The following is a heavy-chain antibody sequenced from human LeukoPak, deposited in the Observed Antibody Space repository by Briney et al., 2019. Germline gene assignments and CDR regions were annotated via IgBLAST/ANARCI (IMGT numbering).Heavy chain of an antibody. CDR1: GGSINSYY. J-gene: IGHJ5*02. CDR3: ARSPHRLIGHWFDP. D-gene: IGHD3-16*01. V-gene: IGHV4-4*07. CDR2: IFSSGNT. Sequence: PSETLSLTCTVSGGSINSYYSSWIRQPAGKGLEWIGRIFSSGNTIYNPSLQSRVTMSVDTSKNQFSLRLNSVTAADTAVYYCARSPHRLIGHWFDPWGQGTLVTVSS.